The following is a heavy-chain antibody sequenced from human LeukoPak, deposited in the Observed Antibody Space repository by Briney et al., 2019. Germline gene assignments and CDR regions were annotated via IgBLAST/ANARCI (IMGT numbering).Heavy chain of an antibody. D-gene: IGHD6-6*01. CDR1: GYSFTSYW. Sequence: GESLKISCKGSGYSFTSYWIGWVRQMPGKGLEWMGIIYPGDSDTRYSPSFQGQVTVSADKSISTAYLQWSSLRASDTAMYYCARHQYSSSFSWFDPWGQGTLVTVSS. CDR3: ARHQYSSSFSWFDP. J-gene: IGHJ5*02. V-gene: IGHV5-51*01. CDR2: IYPGDSDT.